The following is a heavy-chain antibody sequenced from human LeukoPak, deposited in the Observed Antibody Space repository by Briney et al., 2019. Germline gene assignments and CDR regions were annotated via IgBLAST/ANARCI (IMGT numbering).Heavy chain of an antibody. J-gene: IGHJ4*02. CDR2: IYPGDSDT. CDR3: ASSAYSSGWYGARFDY. D-gene: IGHD6-19*01. CDR1: GYSFPSYW. V-gene: IGHV5-51*01. Sequence: GESLKISCKGSGYSFPSYWIGWVRQLPGKGLEWMGIIYPGDSDTRYSPSFQGQVTISADKSISTAYLQWSSLRASDTAIYYCASSAYSSGWYGARFDYWGQGTLVTVSS.